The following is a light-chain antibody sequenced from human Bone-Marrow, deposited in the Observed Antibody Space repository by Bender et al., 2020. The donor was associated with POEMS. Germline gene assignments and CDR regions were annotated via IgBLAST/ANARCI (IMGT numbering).Light chain of an antibody. CDR1: NIERKS. CDR2: DDA. Sequence: SYVLTQPPSVSVAPGQTARIPCGGQNIERKSVYWYQQKPGQAPVLVVYDDAARPSGIPERFSGSKSGTTASLTISGLQAEDEADYYCSSYTGSSTQVFGTGTKVTVL. J-gene: IGLJ1*01. CDR3: SSYTGSSTQV. V-gene: IGLV3-21*02.